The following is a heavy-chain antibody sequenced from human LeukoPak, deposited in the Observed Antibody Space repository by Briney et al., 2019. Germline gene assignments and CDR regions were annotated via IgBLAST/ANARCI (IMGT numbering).Heavy chain of an antibody. V-gene: IGHV1-2*02. Sequence: GCSVKVSCQASGYTFTGYYMHWVRQAPGKGLEWMGLINPNNCGTNCERRFQVSVTMTRDTPISTVYMELSGLRADDSAVYYCARDRLLWFGELLFDYWGQGTLVTVSS. CDR1: GYTFTGYY. J-gene: IGHJ4*02. D-gene: IGHD3-10*01. CDR3: ARDRLLWFGELLFDY. CDR2: INPNNCGT.